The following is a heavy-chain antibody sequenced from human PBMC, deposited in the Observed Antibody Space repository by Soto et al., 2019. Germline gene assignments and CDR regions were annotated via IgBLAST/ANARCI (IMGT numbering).Heavy chain of an antibody. CDR2: INHSGST. CDR1: GGSFSGYF. J-gene: IGHJ5*02. CDR3: ARGHRPVVVAASNWFDP. V-gene: IGHV4-34*01. Sequence: SEPLSLTCPVYGGSFSGYFLGWIRQPPGEGLEWIGEINHSGSTNYNPSLKSRVTISVDTSKNQFSLKLSSVTAADTAVYYCARGHRPVVVAASNWFDPWGQGTLVTVSS. D-gene: IGHD2-15*01.